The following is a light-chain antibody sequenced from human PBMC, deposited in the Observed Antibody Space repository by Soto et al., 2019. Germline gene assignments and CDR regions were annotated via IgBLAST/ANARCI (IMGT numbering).Light chain of an antibody. Sequence: DIQMTQSPSTLSASVGDRVTITCRASQSISSWLAWYQQKPGKAPKLMIYDASSLESGVPARFSGSGSGTEFTLPISGLQPDDFAPYYCQQYNSYLYTFGQGTKLEIK. CDR1: QSISSW. CDR3: QQYNSYLYT. CDR2: DAS. V-gene: IGKV1-5*01. J-gene: IGKJ2*01.